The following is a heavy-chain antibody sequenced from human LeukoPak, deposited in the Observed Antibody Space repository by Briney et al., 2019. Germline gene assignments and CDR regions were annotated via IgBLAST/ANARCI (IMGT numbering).Heavy chain of an antibody. CDR2: VYYTGST. Sequence: SETLSLTCTVSVVSISSYYWSWIRQPPGKGLEWIGYVYYTGSTNYNPSLRGRVTISLDTTKNQFSLRLTAVTAADTDVYYCARRLSGVDWYFDLWGRGTLVTVSS. D-gene: IGHD3-10*02. CDR3: ARRLSGVDWYFDL. V-gene: IGHV4-59*08. J-gene: IGHJ2*01. CDR1: VVSISSYY.